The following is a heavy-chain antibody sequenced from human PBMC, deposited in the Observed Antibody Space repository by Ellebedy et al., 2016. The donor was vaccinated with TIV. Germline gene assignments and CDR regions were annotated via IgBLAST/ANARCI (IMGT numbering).Heavy chain of an antibody. CDR1: GYTFTSYA. V-gene: IGHV1-3*01. Sequence: ASVKVSCKASGYTFTSYAIHWVRQAPGQRLEWMGCVNSGSGNTKYAQKFQGRVTMTRNTSISTAYMELSSLRSDDTAVYYCARARGIAAMDPWGQGTLVNVSS. D-gene: IGHD6-13*01. CDR2: VNSGSGNT. J-gene: IGHJ5*02. CDR3: ARARGIAAMDP.